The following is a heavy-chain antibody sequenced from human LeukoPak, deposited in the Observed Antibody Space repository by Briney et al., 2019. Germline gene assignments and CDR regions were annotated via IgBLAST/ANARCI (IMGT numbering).Heavy chain of an antibody. CDR3: AKDITSTGGFGFDY. D-gene: IGHD3-16*01. Sequence: AGGSLRLSCAASGFTFSSYEMNWVRQAPGKGLEWVSYISSSGSTIYYADSVKGRFTISRDNAKNSLYLQMNSLRAEDMALYYCAKDITSTGGFGFDYWGQGTLVTVSS. V-gene: IGHV3-48*03. CDR1: GFTFSSYE. CDR2: ISSSGSTI. J-gene: IGHJ4*02.